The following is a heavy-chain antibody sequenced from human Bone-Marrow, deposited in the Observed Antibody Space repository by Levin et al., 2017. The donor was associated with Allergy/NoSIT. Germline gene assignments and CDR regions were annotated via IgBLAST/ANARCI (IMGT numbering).Heavy chain of an antibody. Sequence: PGESLKISCKGSGYSFTSYWIGWVRQMPGKGLEWMGIIYPGDAERRYSPSVQGQVTISVDKSTSTAYLQWSSLKASDTAIYYCVRRSERGYSYASPYDIWGQGTMVTVSS. D-gene: IGHD5-18*01. J-gene: IGHJ3*02. CDR3: VRRSERGYSYASPYDI. CDR2: IYPGDAER. CDR1: GYSFTSYW. V-gene: IGHV5-51*01.